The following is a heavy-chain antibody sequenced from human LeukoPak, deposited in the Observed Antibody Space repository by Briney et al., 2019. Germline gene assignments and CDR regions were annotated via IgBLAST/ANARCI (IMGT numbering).Heavy chain of an antibody. CDR3: ARDSNFDWSWGG. Sequence: SETLSLTCTVSGGSISSSSYYWGWIRQPPGKGLEWIGSIYYSGSTYYNPSLKSRVTISVDTSKNQFSLKLSSVTAADTAVYYCARDSNFDWSWGGWGQGTLVTVSS. CDR2: IYYSGST. J-gene: IGHJ4*02. CDR1: GGSISSSSYY. D-gene: IGHD3-9*01. V-gene: IGHV4-39*07.